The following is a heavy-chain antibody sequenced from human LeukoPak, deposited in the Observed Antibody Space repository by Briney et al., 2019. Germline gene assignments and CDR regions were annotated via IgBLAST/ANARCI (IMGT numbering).Heavy chain of an antibody. CDR2: ISTDGSKT. CDR3: ARPFDY. CDR1: GFTFSSYW. J-gene: IGHJ4*02. V-gene: IGHV3-74*01. Sequence: GGSLRLSCAASGFTFSSYWMHWVRQAPGKGPVWVSRISTDGSKTSYADSVKGRFTISRDNAKNTLYLQMNSLRAEDTAVYYCARPFDYWGQGTLVTVSS.